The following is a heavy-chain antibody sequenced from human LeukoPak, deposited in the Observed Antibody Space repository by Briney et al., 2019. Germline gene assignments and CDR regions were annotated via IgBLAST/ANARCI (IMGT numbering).Heavy chain of an antibody. D-gene: IGHD3-22*01. CDR3: ARGRQDVTMIVVIMTAVSYYLDV. CDR1: GGFFSGYY. V-gene: IGHV4-34*01. CDR2: MNPSGST. J-gene: IGHJ6*03. Sequence: SETLSLTCAVYGGFFSGYYWTWIRHTPEKGLEWIGEMNPSGSTNYNPSLKSRVTISVDTSKNQFSLTLSSVTAADTAVYYCARGRQDVTMIVVIMTAVSYYLDVWGKGTTVTVS.